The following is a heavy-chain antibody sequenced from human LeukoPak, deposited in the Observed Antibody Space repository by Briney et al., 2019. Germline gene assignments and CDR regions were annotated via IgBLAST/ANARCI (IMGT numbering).Heavy chain of an antibody. D-gene: IGHD4-23*01. V-gene: IGHV1-8*01. CDR1: GYTFTSYD. Sequence: ASVKVSCKASGYTFTSYDINWVRQATGQGLEWMGWMNPNSGNTGYAQKFQGRVTMTRNTSISTAYMELSSLRSEDTAVYYCARRGRTVGKTYNWFDPWGQGTLVTVSS. J-gene: IGHJ5*02. CDR2: MNPNSGNT. CDR3: ARRGRTVGKTYNWFDP.